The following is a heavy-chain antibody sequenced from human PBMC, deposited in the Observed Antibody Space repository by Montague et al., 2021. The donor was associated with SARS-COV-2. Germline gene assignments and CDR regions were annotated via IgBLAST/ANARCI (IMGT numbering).Heavy chain of an antibody. Sequence: SETLSLTCTGSGGSNSGYYWSWIRQPPGKGLDRIGYLYYTGSTNYNPSFYSRASMSVDTSKNQFSLKLRSATAADTAVYYCARGRVDTTMILVVFTGAAHYFDSWGQGTLVSVSS. CDR2: LYYTGST. V-gene: IGHV4-59*13. D-gene: IGHD3-22*01. CDR3: ARGRVDTTMILVVFTGAAHYFDS. CDR1: GGSNSGYY. J-gene: IGHJ4*02.